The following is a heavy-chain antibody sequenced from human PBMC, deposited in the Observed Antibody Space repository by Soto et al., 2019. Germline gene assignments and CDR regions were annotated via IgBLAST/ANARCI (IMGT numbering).Heavy chain of an antibody. Sequence: PSETLSLTCTVSGGSISSYYWSWIRQPPGKGLEWIGLIFYGGSTNYTPSLKSRVTISVDTSKNHFSLKLSSVPAADTSVFYCARQALYCSGGSCEYFDYWGQGTLVTVSS. CDR2: IFYGGST. J-gene: IGHJ4*02. CDR1: GGSISSYY. V-gene: IGHV4-59*08. CDR3: ARQALYCSGGSCEYFDY. D-gene: IGHD2-15*01.